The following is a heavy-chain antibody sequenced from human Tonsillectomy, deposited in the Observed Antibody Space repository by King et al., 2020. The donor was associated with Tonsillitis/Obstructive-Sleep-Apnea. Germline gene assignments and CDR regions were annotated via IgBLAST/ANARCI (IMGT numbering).Heavy chain of an antibody. V-gene: IGHV3-23*04. Sequence: VQLVESGGGLVQPGGSLRLSCAPSGFTFSSYAMSWVRQAPGKGLEWVSAISGSGGSTYYADSVKGRFTVSSDNSKNTLYLQMNSLRAEDTAVYYCVKREADFWSGSSLYNWFDPWGQGTLVTVSS. CDR2: ISGSGGST. CDR3: VKREADFWSGSSLYNWFDP. J-gene: IGHJ5*02. CDR1: GFTFSSYA. D-gene: IGHD3-3*01.